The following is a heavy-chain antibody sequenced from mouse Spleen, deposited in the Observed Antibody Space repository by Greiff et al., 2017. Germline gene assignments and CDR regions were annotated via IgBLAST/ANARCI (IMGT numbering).Heavy chain of an antibody. J-gene: IGHJ1*01. CDR1: GYSFTGYY. CDR2: INPSTGGT. D-gene: IGHD1-1*01. V-gene: IGHV1-42*01. CDR3: ARGIYYYDGSYGYFDV. Sequence: VQLQQSGPELVKPGASVKISCKASGYSFTGYYMNWVKQSPEKSLEWIGEINPSTGGTTYNQKFKAKATLTVDKSSSTAYMQLKSLTSEDSAVYYCARGIYYYDGSYGYFDVWGAGTTVTVSS.